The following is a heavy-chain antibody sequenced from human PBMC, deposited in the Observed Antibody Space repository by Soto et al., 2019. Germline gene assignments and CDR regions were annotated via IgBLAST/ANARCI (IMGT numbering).Heavy chain of an antibody. V-gene: IGHV4-59*12. Sequence: SEPLSLTCTVSGGSISNYYWNWIRQSPGKGLEWIGEIYHSGSTNYNPSLKSRVTISVDKSKNQFSLNLSSVTAADTAVYYCARDQNGWGNYYTRYFDYGGQGTLVPVSS. CDR2: IYHSGST. D-gene: IGHD3-10*01. J-gene: IGHJ4*02. CDR1: GGSISNYY. CDR3: ARDQNGWGNYYTRYFDY.